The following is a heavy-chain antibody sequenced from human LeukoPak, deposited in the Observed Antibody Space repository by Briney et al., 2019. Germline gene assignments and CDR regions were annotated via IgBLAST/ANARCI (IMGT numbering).Heavy chain of an antibody. CDR3: AKFGGGNYYEAFFDF. CDR2: IHYSGST. Sequence: PSETLSLTCNVSSGSISGSYWSWIRQPAGKGLEWIGRIHYSGSTNYNPSLKSRVTISLDTSKNQFSLKLRSVTAADTAVYYCAKFGGGNYYEAFFDFWGQGALVTVSS. J-gene: IGHJ4*02. D-gene: IGHD3-16*01. CDR1: SGSISGSY. V-gene: IGHV4-4*07.